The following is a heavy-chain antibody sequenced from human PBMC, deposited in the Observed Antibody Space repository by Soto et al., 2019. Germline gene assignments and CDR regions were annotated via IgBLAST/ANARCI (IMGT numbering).Heavy chain of an antibody. Sequence: SETLSLTCVGYGGSFSGHFWSWIRQPPGKGLEWIGEINHSGSANYNPSLKSRVTISVDTSKNQFSLKLTSVTAADTAVYYCAGWAVGIMIFGVPKDYWSQGTQVTVSS. CDR1: GGSFSGHF. D-gene: IGHD3-3*01. J-gene: IGHJ4*02. CDR2: INHSGSA. CDR3: AGWAVGIMIFGVPKDY. V-gene: IGHV4-34*01.